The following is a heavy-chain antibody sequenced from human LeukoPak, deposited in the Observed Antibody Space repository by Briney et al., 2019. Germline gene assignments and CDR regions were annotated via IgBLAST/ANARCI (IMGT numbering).Heavy chain of an antibody. J-gene: IGHJ6*02. V-gene: IGHV1-18*01. CDR3: TRDRYCSSTSCYRRGYYYGMDV. CDR2: ISAYNGNT. Sequence: GASVKVSCKASGYTFTSYGISWVRQAPGQGLEWMGWISAYNGNTNYAQKLQGRVTMTTDTSTSTAYMELRSLRSDDTAVYYCTRDRYCSSTSCYRRGYYYGMDVWGQGTTVTVSS. CDR1: GYTFTSYG. D-gene: IGHD2-2*01.